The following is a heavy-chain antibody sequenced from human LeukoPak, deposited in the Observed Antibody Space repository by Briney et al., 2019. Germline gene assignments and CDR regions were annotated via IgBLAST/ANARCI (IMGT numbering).Heavy chain of an antibody. D-gene: IGHD4/OR15-4a*01. CDR1: GFTFSNYW. J-gene: IGHJ4*02. CDR3: ARRDSVLTGPFDY. Sequence: GGSLRLSCAASGFTFSNYWMSWVRQAPGKGLEWVSSISSSSSYIYYADSAKSRFTISRDNAKNSLYLQMNSLRAEDTAVYYCARRDSVLTGPFDYWGQGTLVTVSS. CDR2: ISSSSSYI. V-gene: IGHV3-21*01.